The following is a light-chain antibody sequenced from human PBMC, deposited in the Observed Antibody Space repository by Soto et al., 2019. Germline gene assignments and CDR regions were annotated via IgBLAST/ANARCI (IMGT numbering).Light chain of an antibody. Sequence: EIVLTQSPGTLSLSPGERATLSCRASQSVSSSYLAWYQQKPGQAPRLLIYGASSRATGIPDRFSGSGSGTDFTLTISRLEPVDFAVYYCQQYSSSPITSGQGTRLEIK. CDR1: QSVSSSY. V-gene: IGKV3-20*01. CDR2: GAS. CDR3: QQYSSSPIT. J-gene: IGKJ5*01.